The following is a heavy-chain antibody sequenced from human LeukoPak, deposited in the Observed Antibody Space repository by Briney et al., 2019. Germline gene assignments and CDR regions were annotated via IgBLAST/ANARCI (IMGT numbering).Heavy chain of an antibody. CDR3: ANSGYSYGFDY. CDR2: ISYDGSNK. CDR1: GFTFSSYA. D-gene: IGHD5-18*01. V-gene: IGHV3-30-3*01. J-gene: IGHJ4*02. Sequence: GRSLRLSCAASGFTFSSYAMHWVRQAPGKGLEWVAVISYDGSNKYYADSVKGRFTISRDNSKNTLYLQMNSLRAEDTAVYYYANSGYSYGFDYWGQGTLVTVSS.